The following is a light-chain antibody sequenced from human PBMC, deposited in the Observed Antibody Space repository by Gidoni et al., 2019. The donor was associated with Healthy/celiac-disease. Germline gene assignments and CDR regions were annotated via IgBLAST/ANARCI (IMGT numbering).Light chain of an antibody. CDR2: AAS. CDR1: QGISSY. V-gene: IGKV1-9*01. J-gene: IGKJ4*01. Sequence: DIQLTQSPSFLSASVGDRVTITCRASQGISSYLAWYQQKPGKAPKLLIDAASTLQSGVPSRFSGSGSGTEFTLTISSLKPEDFATYYCQQLNSYPLTFGGGTKVEIK. CDR3: QQLNSYPLT.